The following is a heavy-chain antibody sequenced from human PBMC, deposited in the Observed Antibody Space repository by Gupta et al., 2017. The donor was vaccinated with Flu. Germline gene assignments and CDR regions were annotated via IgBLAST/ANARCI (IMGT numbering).Heavy chain of an antibody. J-gene: IGHJ6*02. Sequence: STGGLVQPGGSLRLSCVASGFIFSNYEMNWVRQAPGKGLEWVSYISHSGSTISYADSMKGRFTISRDNAQNSLYLQMSSLRAEDTAVYYCARAFDPIHYYGMDVWGQGTTVTVSS. D-gene: IGHD3-9*01. CDR1: GFIFSNYE. CDR2: ISHSGSTI. CDR3: ARAFDPIHYYGMDV. V-gene: IGHV3-48*03.